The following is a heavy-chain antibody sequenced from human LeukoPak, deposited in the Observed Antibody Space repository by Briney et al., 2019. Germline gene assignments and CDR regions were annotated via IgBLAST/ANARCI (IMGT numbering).Heavy chain of an antibody. Sequence: GASVKVSCKASGYTFTSYGVNWVRQAPGQGHEWMGWISAYNGNTNYAQKFQDRVTMTTDTSTHTAYMDLRSLRSDDTAVYYCARMMSIPVAGHRPLFDYWGQGTLVTVSS. CDR3: ARMMSIPVAGHRPLFDY. CDR2: ISAYNGNT. V-gene: IGHV1-18*01. J-gene: IGHJ4*02. D-gene: IGHD6-19*01. CDR1: GYTFTSYG.